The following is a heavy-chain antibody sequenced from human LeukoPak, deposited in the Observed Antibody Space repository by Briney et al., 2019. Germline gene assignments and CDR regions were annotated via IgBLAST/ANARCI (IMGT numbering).Heavy chain of an antibody. J-gene: IGHJ4*02. CDR2: IYNTLDV. D-gene: IGHD3-22*01. CDR3: ARSRYYDTTGYNPTYYFDS. V-gene: IGHV4-59*01. CDR1: GGSIIGSY. Sequence: PSETLSLTCAVSGGSIIGSYWTWIRQSPAQGLQFIGYIYNTLDVNYNPSLKSRVTISIDMSTNQFSLRLNSVTAADTAIYYGARSRYYDTTGYNPTYYFDSWGQGALVTVSS.